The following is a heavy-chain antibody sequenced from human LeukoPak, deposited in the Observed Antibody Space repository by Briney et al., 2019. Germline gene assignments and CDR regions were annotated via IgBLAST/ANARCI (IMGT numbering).Heavy chain of an antibody. J-gene: IGHJ4*02. D-gene: IGHD6-13*01. CDR3: ARDSDADYSSRWFHCGDY. Sequence: GGSLRLSCAASGFTFRTYAMHWVRQAPGKGLEWVAVISYDGNNKYYADSVKGRFTISRDNSKNTLYLQVNSLRTEDTAVYYCARDSDADYSSRWFHCGDYWGQGTLVTVSS. V-gene: IGHV3-30*01. CDR1: GFTFRTYA. CDR2: ISYDGNNK.